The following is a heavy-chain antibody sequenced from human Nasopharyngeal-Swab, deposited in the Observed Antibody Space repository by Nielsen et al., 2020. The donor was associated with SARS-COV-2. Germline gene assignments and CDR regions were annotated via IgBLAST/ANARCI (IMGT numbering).Heavy chain of an antibody. CDR2: ISWNSGSI. V-gene: IGHV3-9*01. J-gene: IGHJ4*02. Sequence: SLKISCAASGFTFDDYAMHWVRQAPGKGLEWVSGISWNSGSIGYADSVKGRLTISRDNAKNSLYLQMNSLRAEDTALYYCAKWGSSSRHFDYWGQGTLVTVSS. CDR1: GFTFDDYA. CDR3: AKWGSSSRHFDY. D-gene: IGHD6-6*01.